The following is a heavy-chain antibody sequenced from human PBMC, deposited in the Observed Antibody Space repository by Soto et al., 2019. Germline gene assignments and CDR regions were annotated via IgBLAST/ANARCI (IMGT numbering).Heavy chain of an antibody. J-gene: IGHJ6*03. CDR2: TYYKSKWYY. Sequence: QVQLQQSSPGLVEPSQALSLTCDISGESVSSNSAGWNWIRQTPSRGLEWLGRTYYKSKWYYTYAASVKSRITVSPDTSKNQFSLQLTSVTPEDTAVYYCARGSWDDVSGHYYMDVWDKGTTVTVSS. CDR1: GESVSSNSAG. CDR3: ARGSWDDVSGHYYMDV. V-gene: IGHV6-1*01. D-gene: IGHD1-1*01.